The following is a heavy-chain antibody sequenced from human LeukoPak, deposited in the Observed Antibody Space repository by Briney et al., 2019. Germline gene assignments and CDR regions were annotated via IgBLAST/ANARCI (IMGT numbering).Heavy chain of an antibody. CDR2: IWYDGSNK. Sequence: GRSLRLSCAASGFTFSSYGMHWVRQAPGKGLEWVAVIWYDGSNKYYADSVKGRFTISRDNSKNTLYLQMNGLRAEDTAVYYCARGLVVPAAIQAWLDYWGQGTLVTVSS. CDR1: GFTFSSYG. CDR3: ARGLVVPAAIQAWLDY. J-gene: IGHJ4*02. D-gene: IGHD2-2*02. V-gene: IGHV3-33*01.